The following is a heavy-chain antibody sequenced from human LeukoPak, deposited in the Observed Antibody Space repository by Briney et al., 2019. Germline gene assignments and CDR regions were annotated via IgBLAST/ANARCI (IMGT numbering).Heavy chain of an antibody. V-gene: IGHV4-30-4*08. Sequence: SQTLSLTCTVAGGSISSGDYYWSWIRQPPGKGLEWIGYIYYSGSTYYNPSLKSRVTISVDTSKNQFSLKLSSVTAADTAVYYCARAGSDIVVVPNWFDPWGQGTLVTVSS. CDR2: IYYSGST. D-gene: IGHD2-2*01. CDR3: ARAGSDIVVVPNWFDP. CDR1: GGSISSGDYY. J-gene: IGHJ5*02.